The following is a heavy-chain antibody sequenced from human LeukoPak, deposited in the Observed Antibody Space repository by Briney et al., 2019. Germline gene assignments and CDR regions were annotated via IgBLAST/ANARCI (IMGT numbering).Heavy chain of an antibody. CDR3: ARVGKYSSSWLAAKHFQH. D-gene: IGHD6-13*01. Sequence: SETLSLTCAVYGGSFSGYYWSWIRQPPGKGLEWIGEINHSGSTNYNPSLKSRVTISVDTSKNQFSLKLSSVTAADTAVYYCARVGKYSSSWLAAKHFQHWGQGTLVTVSS. V-gene: IGHV4-34*01. J-gene: IGHJ1*01. CDR1: GGSFSGYY. CDR2: INHSGST.